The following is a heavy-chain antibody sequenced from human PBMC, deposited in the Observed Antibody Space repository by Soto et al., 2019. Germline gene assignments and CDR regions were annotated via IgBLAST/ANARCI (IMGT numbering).Heavy chain of an antibody. CDR2: ISSSSSTI. CDR1: GFTFSSYS. V-gene: IGHV3-48*02. D-gene: IGHD3-22*01. CDR3: ARGLYYYDSSGYWGY. J-gene: IGHJ4*02. Sequence: EVQLVESGGGLVQPGGSLRLSCAASGFTFSSYSMNWVRQAPGKGLEWVSYISSSSSTIYYADSVKGRFTISRDNAKNSRDLQLNSLRDDDTAVYYCARGLYYYDSSGYWGYWGQGTLVTVSS.